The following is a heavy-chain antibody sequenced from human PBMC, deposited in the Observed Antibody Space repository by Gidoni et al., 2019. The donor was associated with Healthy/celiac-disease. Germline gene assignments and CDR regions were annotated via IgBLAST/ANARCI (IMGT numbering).Heavy chain of an antibody. Sequence: QITLKESGPTLVKPTQTLTLTCTFSGFSLSTSGVGVGWIRQPPGKALEWLALIYWDDDKRYSPSLKSRLTITKDTSKNQVVLTMTNMDPVDTATYYCAHRRPGRDDFWSGYFDYWGQGTLVTVSS. CDR3: AHRRPGRDDFWSGYFDY. J-gene: IGHJ4*02. V-gene: IGHV2-5*02. CDR2: IYWDDDK. CDR1: GFSLSTSGVG. D-gene: IGHD3-3*01.